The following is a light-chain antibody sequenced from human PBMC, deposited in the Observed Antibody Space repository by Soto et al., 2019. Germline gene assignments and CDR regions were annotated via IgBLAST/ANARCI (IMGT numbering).Light chain of an antibody. CDR3: QQADNFMFT. J-gene: IGKJ3*01. Sequence: DLQLTQSPSSLSASVGDSVTITCRASQGLDDSLAWYQQRPGKAPHLLIYDAATLRSGAPSRFSASGSGTNFSLTISSLRPEXXANYYCQQADNFMFTFGPGTKVEVK. CDR1: QGLDDS. CDR2: DAA. V-gene: IGKV1-12*01.